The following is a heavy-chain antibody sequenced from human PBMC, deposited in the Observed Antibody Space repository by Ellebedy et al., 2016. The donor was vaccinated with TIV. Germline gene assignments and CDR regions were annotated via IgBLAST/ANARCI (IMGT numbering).Heavy chain of an antibody. CDR2: ISTNTGNP. CDR1: GYTFTNYP. V-gene: IGHV7-4-1*02. D-gene: IGHD4-17*01. Sequence: AASVKVSCQASGYTFTNYPLNWVRQAPGQGLEWMGWISTNTGNPTYAQGFTGRFVFSLDTSVNTAYLQISSLKAEDNAVYSCMADAVTTPSGFDSWGQGTLVTVSS. CDR3: MADAVTTPSGFDS. J-gene: IGHJ4*02.